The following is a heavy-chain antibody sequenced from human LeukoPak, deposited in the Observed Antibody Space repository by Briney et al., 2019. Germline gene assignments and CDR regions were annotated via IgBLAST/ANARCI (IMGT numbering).Heavy chain of an antibody. D-gene: IGHD6-19*01. CDR3: AKDLGSSGWYIDY. CDR2: ISGSGGST. V-gene: IGHV3-23*01. CDR1: GFTFSSYA. Sequence: GGSLRLSCAASGFTFSSYAMSWVRQAPGKGLEWVSAISGSGGSTYYADSVKGRFTISRDNSKNTLNLQMNSLRAEDTAVYYCAKDLGSSGWYIDYWGQGTLVTVSS. J-gene: IGHJ4*02.